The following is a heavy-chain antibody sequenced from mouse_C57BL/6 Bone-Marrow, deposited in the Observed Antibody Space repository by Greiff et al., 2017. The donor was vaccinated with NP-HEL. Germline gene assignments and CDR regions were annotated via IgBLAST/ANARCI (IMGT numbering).Heavy chain of an antibody. CDR3: TGYYGSSYYAMDY. CDR1: GFTFSSYA. CDR2: ISSGGDYI. V-gene: IGHV5-9-1*02. D-gene: IGHD1-1*01. Sequence: DVMLVESGEGLVKPGGSLKLSCAASGFTFSSYAMSWVRQTPEKRLEWVAYISSGGDYIYYADTVKGRFTISRDNARNTLYLQMSSLKSEDTAMYYCTGYYGSSYYAMDYWGQGTSVTVSS. J-gene: IGHJ4*01.